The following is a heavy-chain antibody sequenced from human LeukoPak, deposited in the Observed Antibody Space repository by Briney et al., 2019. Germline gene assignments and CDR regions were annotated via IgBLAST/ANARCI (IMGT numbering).Heavy chain of an antibody. CDR2: ISGSSITI. CDR3: ARYRQLVRKNFDY. V-gene: IGHV3-48*04. J-gene: IGHJ4*02. D-gene: IGHD6-6*01. CDR1: GFTFSSYN. Sequence: GGSLRLSCAASGFTFSSYNMNWVRQAPGKGLEWVSYISGSSITIYYADSVKGRFTISRDNAKNSLYLQMNSLRAEDTAVYYCARYRQLVRKNFDYWGQGTLVTVSS.